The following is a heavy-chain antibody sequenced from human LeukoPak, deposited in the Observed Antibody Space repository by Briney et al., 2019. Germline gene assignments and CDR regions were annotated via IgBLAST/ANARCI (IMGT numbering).Heavy chain of an antibody. CDR3: ARDVGRWLQQTGWFDP. J-gene: IGHJ5*02. Sequence: ASVKVSCKASGYTFTSYAMNWVRQAPGQGLEWMGWINTNTGNPTYAQGFTGRFVFSLDTSVSTAYLQVSSLKAEDTAVYYCARDVGRWLQQTGWFDPWGQGTLVTVSS. D-gene: IGHD5-24*01. V-gene: IGHV7-4-1*02. CDR1: GYTFTSYA. CDR2: INTNTGNP.